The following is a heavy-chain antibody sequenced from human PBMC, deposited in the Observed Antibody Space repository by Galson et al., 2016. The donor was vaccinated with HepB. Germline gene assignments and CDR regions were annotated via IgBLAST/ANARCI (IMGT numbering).Heavy chain of an antibody. CDR2: VSYDGYSK. CDR3: AKDVYTSGSEYGMDV. CDR1: GFFFSNYG. J-gene: IGHJ6*02. V-gene: IGHV3-30*18. Sequence: SLRLSCAASGFFFSNYGMHWVRQAPGKGLAWVAVVSYDGYSKYYADSVKGRFTISRDNSKTTMYLQMNSLRVEDTAVYYCAKDVYTSGSEYGMDVWGQGTT. D-gene: IGHD3-10*01.